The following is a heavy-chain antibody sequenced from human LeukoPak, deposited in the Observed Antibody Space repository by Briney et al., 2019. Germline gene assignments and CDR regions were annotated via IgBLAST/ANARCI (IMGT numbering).Heavy chain of an antibody. CDR1: GFTFDIYA. CDR2: ITSSGTST. J-gene: IGHJ3*01. CDR3: AKDRYPSGGYYEDEAFDV. V-gene: IGHV3-23*01. Sequence: GGSLRLSCAASGFTFDIYAMTWVRQAPGKGLEWVSAITSSGTSTYFADSVKGRFTISRDNSKNTPYLQLNSLRAEDTALYYCAKDRYPSGGYYEDEAFDVWGQGTVVTVSS. D-gene: IGHD3-22*01.